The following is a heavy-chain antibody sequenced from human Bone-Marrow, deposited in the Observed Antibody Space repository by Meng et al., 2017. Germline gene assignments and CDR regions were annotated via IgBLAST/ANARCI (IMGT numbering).Heavy chain of an antibody. CDR2: IKSKTDGGTT. D-gene: IGHD1-26*01. V-gene: IGHV3-15*01. CDR1: GFTFSNAW. CDR3: TTDMVGATGSPYYYGMDV. J-gene: IGHJ6*02. Sequence: GESLKISCAASGFTFSNAWMSWVRQAPGKGLEWVGRIKSKTDGGTTDYAAPVKGRFTISRDDSKNTLYLQMNSLKTEDTAVYYCTTDMVGATGSPYYYGMDVWGQGTTVTVSS.